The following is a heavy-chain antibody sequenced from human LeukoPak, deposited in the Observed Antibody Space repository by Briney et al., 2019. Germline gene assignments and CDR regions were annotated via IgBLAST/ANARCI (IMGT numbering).Heavy chain of an antibody. CDR3: ARRITGPTAPLSYMDV. V-gene: IGHV4-38-2*01. D-gene: IGHD1-7*01. CDR2: IYHSGST. J-gene: IGHJ6*03. CDR1: ADSISSGYY. Sequence: SETLSLTCAVSADSISSGYYWDWIRQPPGTGLEWFGNIYHSGSTSYTPSLKSRVTLSVDTSTNQFSLKVRFVTAAAPALYYCARRITGPTAPLSYMDVCGKGTTVTVSS.